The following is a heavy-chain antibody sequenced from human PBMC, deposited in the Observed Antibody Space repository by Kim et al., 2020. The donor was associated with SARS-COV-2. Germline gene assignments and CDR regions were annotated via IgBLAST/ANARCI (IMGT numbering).Heavy chain of an antibody. Sequence: SETLSLTCAVYGGSFSDYSWSWIRQSPEKGLEWIGGAGLGGAPNYNPPLSSRVTISVDTSKNQFSLKVNSVTAADMAVYFCAGTSGRGYVFGRGEGTTVTVSS. CDR3: AGTSGRGYVFG. V-gene: IGHV4-34*01. CDR1: GGSFSDYS. J-gene: IGHJ6*04. D-gene: IGHD5-18*01. CDR2: AGLGGAP.